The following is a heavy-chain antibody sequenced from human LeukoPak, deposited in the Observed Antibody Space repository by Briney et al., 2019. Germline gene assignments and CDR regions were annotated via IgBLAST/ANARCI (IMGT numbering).Heavy chain of an antibody. Sequence: SQTLSLTCAISGDSVSSKSTAWNWIRQSPSRGLEWLGRTYYRSTWYNDYAVSVRGRITVNPDTSKNQFSLHLNSVTPEDTAVYYCARRLTQYDCFDPWGQGILVTVSS. CDR3: ARRLTQYDCFDP. V-gene: IGHV6-1*01. D-gene: IGHD2-2*01. CDR1: GDSVSSKSTA. J-gene: IGHJ5*02. CDR2: TYYRSTWYN.